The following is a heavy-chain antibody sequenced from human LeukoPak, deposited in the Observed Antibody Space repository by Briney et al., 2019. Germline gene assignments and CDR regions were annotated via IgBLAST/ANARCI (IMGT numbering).Heavy chain of an antibody. J-gene: IGHJ6*03. V-gene: IGHV3-48*03. CDR2: ISSSGSTI. CDR1: GFTFSSYE. Sequence: GGSLRLSCAASGFTFSSYEMNWVRQAPGKGLEWVSYISSSGSTIYYADSVKGRFTISRDNAKNSLYLQMNSLRAEDTAVYYCARGPEYNRNYYYYYYYMDVWGKGTTVTVSS. D-gene: IGHD1-7*01. CDR3: ARGPEYNRNYYYYYYYMDV.